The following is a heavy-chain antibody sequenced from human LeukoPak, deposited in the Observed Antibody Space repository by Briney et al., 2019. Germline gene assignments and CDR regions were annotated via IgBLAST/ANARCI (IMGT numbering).Heavy chain of an antibody. V-gene: IGHV4-31*03. CDR2: IYYSGST. CDR1: GGSISSGGYY. D-gene: IGHD6-13*01. J-gene: IGHJ4*02. Sequence: MPSETLSLTCTVSGGSISSGGYYWSWIRQHPGKGLEWIGYIYYSGSTYYNPSLKSRVTISVDTSKNQFSLKLCSVTAADTAVYYCAREIAAADRFDYWGQGTLVTVSS. CDR3: AREIAAADRFDY.